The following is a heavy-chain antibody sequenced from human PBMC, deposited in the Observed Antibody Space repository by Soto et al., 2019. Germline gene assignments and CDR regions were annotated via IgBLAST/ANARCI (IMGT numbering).Heavy chain of an antibody. CDR3: ARDQGSGWENDY. CDR1: GFSLSSYS. V-gene: IGHV3-48*02. Sequence: GGSLRLCCAASGFSLSSYSINWVRQAPGKGLEWVSYISYGVSIIYYADSVKGRFTISRDDAKNSLYLQMNSLRDEDTAVYYCARDQGSGWENDYWGQGTMVTVSS. CDR2: ISYGVSII. D-gene: IGHD6-19*01. J-gene: IGHJ4*02.